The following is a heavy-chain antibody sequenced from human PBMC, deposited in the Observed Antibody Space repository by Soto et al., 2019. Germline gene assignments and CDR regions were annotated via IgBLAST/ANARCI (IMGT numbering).Heavy chain of an antibody. CDR2: INAGNGDT. CDR3: ARKVGASAY. J-gene: IGHJ4*02. D-gene: IGHD1-26*01. CDR1: GYTFSSFA. Sequence: ASVKVSCKASGYTFSSFAIHWVRQAPGQRLEWMGWINAGNGDTKYSQKFQGRVTIARDTAASTAYMELGSLTFEDTAVYYCARKVGASAYWGQGTLVTVS. V-gene: IGHV1-3*01.